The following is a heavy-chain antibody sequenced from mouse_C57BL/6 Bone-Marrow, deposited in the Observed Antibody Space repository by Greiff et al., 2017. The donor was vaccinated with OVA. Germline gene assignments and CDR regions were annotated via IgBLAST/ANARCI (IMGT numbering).Heavy chain of an antibody. CDR3: ASSCWDGHFDY. CDR2: IDPSDSYT. CDR1: GYTFTSYW. Sequence: QVQLQQPGAELVMPGASVKLSCKASGYTFTSYWMHWVKQRPGQGLEWIGEIDPSDSYTNYNQKFKGKATLTVDKSSSTAYMQLSSLTSEDSAVYVCASSCWDGHFDYWGQGTTLTVSS. V-gene: IGHV1-69*01. J-gene: IGHJ2*01. D-gene: IGHD4-1*01.